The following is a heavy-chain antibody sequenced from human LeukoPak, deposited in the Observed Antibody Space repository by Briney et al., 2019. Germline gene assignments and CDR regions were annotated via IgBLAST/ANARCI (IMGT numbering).Heavy chain of an antibody. CDR3: ARLNDFWSGYPNWFDP. V-gene: IGHV1-69*05. CDR1: GGTFSSYA. J-gene: IGHJ5*02. D-gene: IGHD3-3*01. Sequence: GSSVKVSCKASGGTFSSYAISWVRQAPGQGLEWMGGIIPIFGTANYAQKFRGRVTITTDTSTSTAYMELRSLRSDDTAVYYCARLNDFWSGYPNWFDPWGQGTLVTVSS. CDR2: IIPIFGTA.